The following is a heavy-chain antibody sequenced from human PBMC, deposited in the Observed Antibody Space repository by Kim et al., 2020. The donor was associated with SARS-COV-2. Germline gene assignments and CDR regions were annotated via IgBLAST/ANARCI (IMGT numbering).Heavy chain of an antibody. D-gene: IGHD6-6*01. CDR2: IIPIFGTA. CDR1: GGTFSSYA. Sequence: SVKVSCKASGGTFSSYAISWVRQAPGQGLEWMGGIIPIFGTANYAQKFQGRVTITADESTSTAYMELSSLRSEDTAVYYCATPVYSSSFKDVTSPRNYGMDVWGQGTTVTVSS. V-gene: IGHV1-69*13. J-gene: IGHJ6*02. CDR3: ATPVYSSSFKDVTSPRNYGMDV.